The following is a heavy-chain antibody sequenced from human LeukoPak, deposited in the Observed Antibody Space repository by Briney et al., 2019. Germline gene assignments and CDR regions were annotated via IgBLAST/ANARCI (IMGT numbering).Heavy chain of an antibody. J-gene: IGHJ6*01. V-gene: IGHV3-23*01. Sequence: PGGSLRLSCAASGFTFSGFAMSWARRTPGKGLEWVSGISGSGDNTLYADSVKGRVTISRDNSKNTLYLEMNSLRAEDTAIYYCAKMKGHPLPKYYMDVWGQGTTVTVSS. D-gene: IGHD1-26*01. CDR2: ISGSGDNT. CDR3: AKMKGHPLPKYYMDV. CDR1: GFTFSGFA.